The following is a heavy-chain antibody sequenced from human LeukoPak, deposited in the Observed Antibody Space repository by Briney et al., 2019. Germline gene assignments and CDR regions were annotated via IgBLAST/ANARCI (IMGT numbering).Heavy chain of an antibody. CDR2: IYSGGRT. V-gene: IGHV3-53*01. CDR1: GFSVSSTF. Sequence: GGSLRLSCAASGFSVSSTFMTWVRQAPGKGLECVSGIYSGGRTYYADSVMGRFTISRDNSKNTLYLQMSSLRAEDTAVYYCGRGKNDIRNYYYYDYGGQGTLLTVSS. D-gene: IGHD3-22*01. J-gene: IGHJ4*02. CDR3: GRGKNDIRNYYYYDY.